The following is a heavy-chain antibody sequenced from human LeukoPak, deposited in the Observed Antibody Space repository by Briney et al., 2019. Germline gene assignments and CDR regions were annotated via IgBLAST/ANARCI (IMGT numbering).Heavy chain of an antibody. V-gene: IGHV4-59*12. D-gene: IGHD2-15*01. CDR3: ARDLDCSGGSCFTEPDAFDI. CDR1: GGSISSYY. J-gene: IGHJ3*02. CDR2: IYYSGRT. Sequence: PSETLSLTCSVSGGSISSYYWSWIRQPPGKGLEWIGYIYYSGRTSYNPSLKSRVTISVDTSKNQFSLKLSSVTAADTAVYYCARDLDCSGGSCFTEPDAFDIWGQGTMVTVSS.